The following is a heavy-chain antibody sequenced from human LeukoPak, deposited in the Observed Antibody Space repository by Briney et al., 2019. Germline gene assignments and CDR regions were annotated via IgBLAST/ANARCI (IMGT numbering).Heavy chain of an antibody. CDR3: AKDGHCIYGSGSYYTA. J-gene: IGHJ5*02. D-gene: IGHD3-10*01. V-gene: IGHV3-30*04. Sequence: GGSLRLSCAASGFTFSSYAMHWVRQAPGKGLEWVAVISYDGNNKYYADSVKGRFTISRDNSKNTLYLQMNSLRAEDTAVYYCAKDGHCIYGSGSYYTAWGQGTLVTVSS. CDR1: GFTFSSYA. CDR2: ISYDGNNK.